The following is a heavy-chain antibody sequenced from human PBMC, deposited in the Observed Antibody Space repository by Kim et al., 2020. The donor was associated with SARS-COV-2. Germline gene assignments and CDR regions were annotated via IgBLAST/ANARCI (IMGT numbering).Heavy chain of an antibody. CDR3: AKGESTNWSFFDY. CDR1: GFSFSSYT. CDR2: VSGSSGST. D-gene: IGHD6-13*01. V-gene: IGHV3-23*01. J-gene: IGHJ4*02. Sequence: GGSLRLSCAASGFSFSSYTMNWVRQAPGKGPEWVSLVSGSSGSTYHADSVKGRFAISRDNSKKTLYLQMNSLRAEDTALYYCAKGESTNWSFFDYCVQATLVAVSS.